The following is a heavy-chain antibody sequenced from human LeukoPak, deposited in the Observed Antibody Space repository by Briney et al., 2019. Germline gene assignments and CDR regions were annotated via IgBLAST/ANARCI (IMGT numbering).Heavy chain of an antibody. CDR1: GGSISSGSYY. J-gene: IGHJ3*02. CDR2: IYTSGST. D-gene: IGHD3-22*01. CDR3: ARVPYYYDSSGYYDAFDI. Sequence: PSQTLSLTCTVSGGSISSGSYYWSWIRQPAGKGLEWIGRIYTSGSTNYNPSLKSRVTISVDTSKNQFSLKLSSVTAADMAVYYCARVPYYYDSSGYYDAFDIWGQGTMVTVSS. V-gene: IGHV4-61*02.